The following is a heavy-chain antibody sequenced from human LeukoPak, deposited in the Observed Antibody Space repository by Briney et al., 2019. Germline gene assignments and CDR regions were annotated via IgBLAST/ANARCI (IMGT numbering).Heavy chain of an antibody. J-gene: IGHJ3*02. CDR3: AILATVTTGSRAFDI. Sequence: GGSLRLSCAASGFTFSSYGMHWVRQAPGKGLEWVAVISYDGSNKYYADSVKGRFTISRDNSKNTLYLQMNSLRAEDTAVYYCAILATVTTGSRAFDIWGQGTMVTVSS. V-gene: IGHV3-30*03. D-gene: IGHD4-17*01. CDR2: ISYDGSNK. CDR1: GFTFSSYG.